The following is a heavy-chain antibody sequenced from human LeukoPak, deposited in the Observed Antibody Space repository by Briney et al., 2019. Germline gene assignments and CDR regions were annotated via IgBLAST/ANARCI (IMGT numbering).Heavy chain of an antibody. V-gene: IGHV5-51*01. D-gene: IGHD6-19*01. CDR2: IYPGDSDT. J-gene: IGHJ4*02. CDR3: ARQGITVAGVDY. CDR1: GYSFTNYW. Sequence: GQSLKISCKGSGYSFTNYWIGWVRQKPGKGLEWLEIIYPGDSDTTYSPSFQGQVTISADKSISTAYLQWSSLKASDTAMYYCARQGITVAGVDYWGQGTLVTVSS.